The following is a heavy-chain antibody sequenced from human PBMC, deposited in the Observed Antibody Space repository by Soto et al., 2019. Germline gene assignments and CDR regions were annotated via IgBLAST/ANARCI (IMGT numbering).Heavy chain of an antibody. V-gene: IGHV3-48*02. CDR3: ARERVRAYSYGYGGFDY. D-gene: IGHD5-18*01. Sequence: EVQLVESGGGLVQPGGSLRLSCAASGFTFSSYSMNWVRQAPRKGLEWVSYISSSSSTIYYADSVKGRFTISRDNAKNSLYLQMNSLRDEDTAVYYCARERVRAYSYGYGGFDYWGQGTLVTVSS. J-gene: IGHJ4*02. CDR2: ISSSSSTI. CDR1: GFTFSSYS.